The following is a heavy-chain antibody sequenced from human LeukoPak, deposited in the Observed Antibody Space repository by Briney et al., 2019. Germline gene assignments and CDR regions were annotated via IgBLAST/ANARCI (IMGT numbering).Heavy chain of an antibody. CDR1: GGSISSSSYY. CDR2: IYYSGST. Sequence: SETLSLTCTVSGGSISSSSYYWGWIRQPPGKGLEGIGSIYYSGSTYYNPSLKSRVTISVDTSKNQFSLKLSSVTAADTAVYYCARRPSYYYDSSGYYYDYWGQGTLVTVSS. J-gene: IGHJ4*02. D-gene: IGHD3-22*01. V-gene: IGHV4-39*01. CDR3: ARRPSYYYDSSGYYYDY.